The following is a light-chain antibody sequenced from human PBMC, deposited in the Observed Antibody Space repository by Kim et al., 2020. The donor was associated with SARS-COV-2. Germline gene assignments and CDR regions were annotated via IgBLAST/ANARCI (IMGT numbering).Light chain of an antibody. V-gene: IGLV1-51*01. Sequence: GQVITIPCSGNTANIRKNYVWWYRQVPGSAPKAVIYDNNKRPSGIPDRFSGSKSGTSATLGITGLQTGDEAEYYCGTWDGSLSAGVFGGGTQLTVL. CDR3: GTWDGSLSAGV. CDR2: DNN. CDR1: TANIRKNY. J-gene: IGLJ3*02.